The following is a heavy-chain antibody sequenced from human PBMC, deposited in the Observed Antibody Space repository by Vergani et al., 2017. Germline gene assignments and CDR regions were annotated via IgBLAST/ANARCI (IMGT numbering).Heavy chain of an antibody. CDR1: GGSISSYY. CDR3: ARDNGITIFGVVIGVGTFPDY. Sequence: QVQLQESGPGLVKPSETLSLTCTVSGGSISSYYWSWIRQPPGKGLEWIGYIYYSGSTNYNPSLKSRVTISVDTSKNQFSLKLSSVTAADTAVYYCARDNGITIFGVVIGVGTFPDYWGQGTLVTVSS. D-gene: IGHD3-3*01. CDR2: IYYSGST. J-gene: IGHJ4*02. V-gene: IGHV4-59*01.